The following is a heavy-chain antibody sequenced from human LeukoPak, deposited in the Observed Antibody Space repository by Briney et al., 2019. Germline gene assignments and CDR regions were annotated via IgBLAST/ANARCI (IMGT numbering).Heavy chain of an antibody. CDR3: ASGGLLAFDP. CDR2: ISSSGSTI. J-gene: IGHJ5*02. Sequence: LSLTCTVSGGSISSSSYYWGWIRQPPGKGLEWVSYISSSGSTIYYADSVKGRFTISRDNAKNSLYLQMNSLRAEDTAVYYCASGGLLAFDPWGQGTLVTVSS. CDR1: GGSISSSSYY. V-gene: IGHV3-11*01.